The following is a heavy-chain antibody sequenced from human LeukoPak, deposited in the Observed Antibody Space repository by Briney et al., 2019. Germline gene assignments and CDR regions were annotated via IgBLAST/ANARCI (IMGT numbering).Heavy chain of an antibody. D-gene: IGHD2-21*02. CDR3: AREVYCGDCYPTYYYGMDV. J-gene: IGHJ6*02. V-gene: IGHV3-66*01. Sequence: PGGSLRLSCAASGFTFSSYAMSWVRQAPGKGLEWVSVIYSGGNTYYADSVKGRFIISRDNSKNTLYLQMNSLRAEDTAFYYCAREVYCGDCYPTYYYGMDVWGQGTTVTVSS. CDR2: IYSGGNT. CDR1: GFTFSSYA.